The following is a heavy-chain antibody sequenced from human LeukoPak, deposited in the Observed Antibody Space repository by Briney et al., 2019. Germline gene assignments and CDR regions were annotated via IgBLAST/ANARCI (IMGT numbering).Heavy chain of an antibody. CDR3: ARGKMAVAGY. CDR2: INHSGST. D-gene: IGHD6-19*01. J-gene: IGHJ4*02. CDR1: GGSFSGYY. Sequence: SETLSLTCAVYGGSFSGYYWSWIRQPPGKGLEWIGEINHSGSTNYNPSLKSRVTISVDTSKNQFSLKLSSVTAADTAVYYCARGKMAVAGYWGQGTLVTVSS. V-gene: IGHV4-34*01.